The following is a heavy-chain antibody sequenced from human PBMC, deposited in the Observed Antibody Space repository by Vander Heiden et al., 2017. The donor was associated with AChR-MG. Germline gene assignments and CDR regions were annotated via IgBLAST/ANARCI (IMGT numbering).Heavy chain of an antibody. Sequence: EVQLVESGGGLVQPGGSLRLSCAVSGFTFNSYWIGWVRQAPGKGLEWVANIKQDGSEKYYVDSVKGRFTISRDNAKNSLYLQMNSLRVEDTAVYYCARGLWFGELSPYDYWGQGTLVTVSS. D-gene: IGHD3-10*01. V-gene: IGHV3-7*01. CDR3: ARGLWFGELSPYDY. CDR2: IKQDGSEK. J-gene: IGHJ4*02. CDR1: GFTFNSYW.